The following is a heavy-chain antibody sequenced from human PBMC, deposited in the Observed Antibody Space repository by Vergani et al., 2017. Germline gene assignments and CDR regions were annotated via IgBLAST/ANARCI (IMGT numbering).Heavy chain of an antibody. J-gene: IGHJ3*02. Sequence: QVQLEQSGAEVKKPGSSVTVSCRASGGTFGSHTISWVRQAPGQGLEWMGRIIPIFGTANYAQKFQGRVTITADESTSTAYMELSSLRSEDTAVYYCARDRVVGATSDAFDIWGQGTMVTVSS. CDR2: IIPIFGTA. V-gene: IGHV1-69*08. D-gene: IGHD1-26*01. CDR1: GGTFGSHT. CDR3: ARDRVVGATSDAFDI.